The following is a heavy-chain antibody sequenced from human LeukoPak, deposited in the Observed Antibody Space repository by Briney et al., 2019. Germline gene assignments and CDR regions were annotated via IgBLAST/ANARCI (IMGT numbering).Heavy chain of an antibody. J-gene: IGHJ4*02. CDR2: ISAYNGNT. Sequence: ASVKVSCKASGYTFTSYGISWVRQAPGQGLEWMGWISAYNGNTNYAQKLQGRVTMTTDTSTSTAYMELRSLRSDDTAVYYCARESPGGWSLPSPYWGQGTLVTVSS. V-gene: IGHV1-18*01. D-gene: IGHD6-19*01. CDR1: GYTFTSYG. CDR3: ARESPGGWSLPSPY.